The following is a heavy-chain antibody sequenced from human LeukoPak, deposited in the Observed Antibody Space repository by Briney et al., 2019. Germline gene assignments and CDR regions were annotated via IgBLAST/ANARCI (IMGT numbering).Heavy chain of an antibody. D-gene: IGHD3-9*01. J-gene: IGHJ4*01. CDR1: GFTFSSYA. V-gene: IGHV3-23*01. CDR2: ISGSGGST. Sequence: PVGSLRLSCAASGFTFSSYAMSWVRQAPGKGLGWGSAISGSGGSTYYADSVKGRFTISRDNAKNTLYLQMNSLRDEDTAVYYCEKAGHYDILTGANFDYWGQGTMVTVSS. CDR3: EKAGHYDILTGANFDY.